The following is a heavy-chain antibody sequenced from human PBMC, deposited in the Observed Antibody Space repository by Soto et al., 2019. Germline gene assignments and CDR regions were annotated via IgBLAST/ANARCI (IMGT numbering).Heavy chain of an antibody. J-gene: IGHJ3*02. CDR1: GYPVTAYY. Sequence: QLHLVQSGAVVKKPGASVTVSCSASGYPVTAYYMHWVRQAPGRGLEWMGGINPATGAAKYTQTFQGRVTLTRDPSTGTIFMELSGLNSEDTAVFYCAKGGGVGVAGSAAFDMWGQGTLVTVSS. CDR2: INPATGAA. D-gene: IGHD3-3*01. CDR3: AKGGGVGVAGSAAFDM. V-gene: IGHV1-2*02.